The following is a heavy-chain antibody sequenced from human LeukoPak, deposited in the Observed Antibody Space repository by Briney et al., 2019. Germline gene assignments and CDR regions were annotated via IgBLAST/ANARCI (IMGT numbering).Heavy chain of an antibody. V-gene: IGHV1-18*01. J-gene: IGHJ6*03. Sequence: GASVKVSCKTSGYTFTSYSINWVRQAPGQGLEWMGWISGYNGNTNYAQKLQGRVTMTTDTSTTTAYMELRSLRSDDTAVYYCARGSHGDYDYYSYYYYMDVWGKGTTVTVSS. CDR3: ARGSHGDYDYYSYYYYMDV. CDR2: ISGYNGNT. CDR1: GYTFTSYS. D-gene: IGHD4-17*01.